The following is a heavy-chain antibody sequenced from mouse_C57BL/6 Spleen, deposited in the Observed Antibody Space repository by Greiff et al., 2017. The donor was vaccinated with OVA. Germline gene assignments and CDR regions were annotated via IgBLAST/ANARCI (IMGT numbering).Heavy chain of an antibody. D-gene: IGHD2-12*01. CDR1: GYSITSGYY. CDR2: ISYDGSN. Sequence: EVKLQESGPGLVKPSQSLSLTCSVTGYSITSGYYWNWIRQFPGNTLEWMGYISYDGSNNYNPSLKNRISITRDTSKNQFFLKLNSVTTEDTATYYCARDDYYNAMDYWGQGTSVTVSS. J-gene: IGHJ4*01. V-gene: IGHV3-6*01. CDR3: ARDDYYNAMDY.